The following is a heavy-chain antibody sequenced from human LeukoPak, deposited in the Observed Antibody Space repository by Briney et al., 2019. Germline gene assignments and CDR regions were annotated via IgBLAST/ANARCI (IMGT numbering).Heavy chain of an antibody. CDR2: INPHTGGT. V-gene: IGHV1-2*02. D-gene: IGHD5/OR15-5a*01. Sequence: ASVRILCTTSGLTFSGYSVHWVRQAPGQGLEWMGWINPHTGGTMYPQKFRGRVTMTRDTSISTAYIDVSSLRSDDTAVYYCARDRSVRLRSSYNYGLDVWGQGTTVTVSS. J-gene: IGHJ6*02. CDR3: ARDRSVRLRSSYNYGLDV. CDR1: GLTFSGYS.